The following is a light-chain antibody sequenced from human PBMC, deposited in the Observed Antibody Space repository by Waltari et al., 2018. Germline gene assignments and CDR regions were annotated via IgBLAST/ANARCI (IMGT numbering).Light chain of an antibody. CDR3: QQSYSTPFT. J-gene: IGKJ3*01. CDR2: GAS. Sequence: IQMTQSPSSLSASVGDRVTITCRASQSISTYLNWYLQKPGKAPKLLIYGASSLQSGAPSRFSGSGSGTDFTLTISSLQPEDFATYYCQQSYSTPFTFGPGTKVDIK. V-gene: IGKV1-39*01. CDR1: QSISTY.